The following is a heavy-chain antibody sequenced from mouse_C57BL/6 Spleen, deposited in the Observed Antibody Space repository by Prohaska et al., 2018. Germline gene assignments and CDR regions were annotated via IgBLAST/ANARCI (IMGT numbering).Heavy chain of an antibody. V-gene: IGHV1-55*01. Sequence: GAELVKPGASVKMSCKASGYTFTSYWITWVKQRPGQGLEWIGDIYPGSGSTNYNEKFKSKATLTVDTSSSTAYMQLSSLTSEDSAVYYCASGDSSGYDWFAYWGQGTLVTVSA. J-gene: IGHJ3*01. CDR1: GYTFTSYW. D-gene: IGHD3-2*02. CDR2: IYPGSGST. CDR3: ASGDSSGYDWFAY.